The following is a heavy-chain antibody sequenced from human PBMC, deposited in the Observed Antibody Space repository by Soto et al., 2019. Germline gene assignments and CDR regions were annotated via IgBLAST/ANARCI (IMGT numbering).Heavy chain of an antibody. J-gene: IGHJ4*02. D-gene: IGHD1-26*01. CDR1: GCTFGDYA. Sequence: GGSLSLSFTSSGCTFGDYAMSGVRQAPGKGLEWVGFIRSKAYGGTTESAASVKGRFNISRDDSKSIAYLHMNSMKTEDTAVYYCSRDRGYSGSYYFWGQGTLVTVSS. V-gene: IGHV3-49*04. CDR3: SRDRGYSGSYYF. CDR2: IRSKAYGGTT.